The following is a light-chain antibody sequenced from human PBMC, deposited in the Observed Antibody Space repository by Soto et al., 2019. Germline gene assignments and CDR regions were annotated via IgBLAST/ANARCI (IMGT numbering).Light chain of an antibody. Sequence: QSALTQPASVSGSPGQSITISCIGTSSDVGGYNYVSWYQQHPGKAPKLLIYEVTNRHSGVSNRFSGSKSGNTASLTVSGLQAEDEASYDCGSYTCGSTLIFGGGTKLTVL. V-gene: IGLV2-14*01. J-gene: IGLJ2*01. CDR3: GSYTCGSTLI. CDR1: SSDVGGYNY. CDR2: EVT.